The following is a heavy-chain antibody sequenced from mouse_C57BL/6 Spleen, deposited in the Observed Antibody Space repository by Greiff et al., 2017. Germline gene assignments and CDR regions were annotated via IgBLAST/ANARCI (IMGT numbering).Heavy chain of an antibody. CDR3: ASRGLSLPNYYAMDY. D-gene: IGHD3-2*02. CDR2: ILPGSGST. J-gene: IGHJ4*01. CDR1: GYTFTGYW. Sequence: VQLQQSGAELMKPGASVTLSCKASGYTFTGYWIEWVKQRPGHGLEWIGEILPGSGSTNYNEKFKGKATFTVDTSSNTAYMQLSSLTTEDSAIYDCASRGLSLPNYYAMDYWGQGTSVTVSS. V-gene: IGHV1-9*01.